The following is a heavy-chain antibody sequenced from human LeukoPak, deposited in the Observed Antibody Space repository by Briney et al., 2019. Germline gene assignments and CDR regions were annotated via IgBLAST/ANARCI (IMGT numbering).Heavy chain of an antibody. V-gene: IGHV4-39*07. CDR2: INHSGST. CDR1: GGSISSSSYS. Sequence: SETLSLTCTVSGGSISSSSYSWSWIRQPPGKGLEWIGEINHSGSTNYNPSLKSRVTISVDTSKNQFSLKLSSVTAADTAVYYCARARNRLVNWFDPWGQGTLVTVSS. J-gene: IGHJ5*02. D-gene: IGHD6-19*01. CDR3: ARARNRLVNWFDP.